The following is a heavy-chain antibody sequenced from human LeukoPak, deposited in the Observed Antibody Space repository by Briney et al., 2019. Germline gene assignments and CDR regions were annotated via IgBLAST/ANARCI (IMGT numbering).Heavy chain of an antibody. CDR3: ARQHPIYDSSGYDDY. CDR1: GGSISRSSYY. CDR2: IFYSGST. V-gene: IGHV4-39*01. Sequence: KASETLSLTCTVSGGSISRSSYYWGWIRQPPGKGLEWIGSIFYSGSTYYNPSLKSRVTISVDTSKNQFSLKLGSVTAADTAVYYCARQHPIYDSSGYDDYWGQGTLVTVCS. D-gene: IGHD3-22*01. J-gene: IGHJ4*02.